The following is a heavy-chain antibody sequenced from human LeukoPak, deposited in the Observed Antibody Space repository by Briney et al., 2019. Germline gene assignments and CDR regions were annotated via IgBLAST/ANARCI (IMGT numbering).Heavy chain of an antibody. Sequence: ASVKVSCKASGYTFTSYGISWVRQAPGQGLEWMGWISAYNGHTNYAQKLQGRVTMTTDTSTSTAYMELRSLRSDDTAVYYCARGDPLDDFWSGYYRGSYYFDYWGQGTLVTVSS. D-gene: IGHD3-3*01. J-gene: IGHJ4*02. CDR2: ISAYNGHT. CDR3: ARGDPLDDFWSGYYRGSYYFDY. CDR1: GYTFTSYG. V-gene: IGHV1-18*01.